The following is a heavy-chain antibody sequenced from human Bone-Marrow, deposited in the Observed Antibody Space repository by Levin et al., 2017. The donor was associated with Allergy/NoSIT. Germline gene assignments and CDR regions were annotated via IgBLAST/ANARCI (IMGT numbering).Heavy chain of an antibody. V-gene: IGHV2-26*01. CDR3: ARKSPYRGSDWYFDL. Sequence: SGPTLVKPTETLTLTCDVSGFSFSDARVSVNWIRQPPGKALEWLAHIFPNGEKSYKSSLKSRLTISKDTSKSQVVLTMTNVDPVDTGTYFCARKSPYRGSDWYFDLWGRGTLVTVSS. J-gene: IGHJ2*01. CDR1: GFSFSDARVS. D-gene: IGHD3-10*01. CDR2: IFPNGEK.